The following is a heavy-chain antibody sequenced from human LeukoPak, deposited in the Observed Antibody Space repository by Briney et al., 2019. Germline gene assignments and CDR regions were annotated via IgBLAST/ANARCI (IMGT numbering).Heavy chain of an antibody. CDR1: GGSFSGYY. J-gene: IGHJ3*02. CDR2: INHSGST. V-gene: IGHV4-34*01. D-gene: IGHD2-2*02. Sequence: KPSETLSLTCAVYGGSFSGYYRSWIRQPRGKGLEWIGEINHSGSTNYNPSLKSRVTISVDTSKNQFSLKLSSVTAADTAVYYCARASPGYQLLYYAFDIWGQGTMVTVSS. CDR3: ARASPGYQLLYYAFDI.